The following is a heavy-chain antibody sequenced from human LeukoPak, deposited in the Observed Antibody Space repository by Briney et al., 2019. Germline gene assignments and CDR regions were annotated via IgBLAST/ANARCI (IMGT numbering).Heavy chain of an antibody. CDR2: VRNEASSYTT. V-gene: IGHV3-72*01. D-gene: IGHD1/OR15-1a*01. CDR1: GFTFSDRN. J-gene: IGHJ4*02. Sequence: PGGSLRLSCAASGFTFSDRNMDWFRQAPGQGLEWVGRVRNEASSYTTEYAASVKGRFTVSRDDSKNSLYLQMNSLRTEDTAVYYCVRDSTNFYFDYWGQGTLVTVSS. CDR3: VRDSTNFYFDY.